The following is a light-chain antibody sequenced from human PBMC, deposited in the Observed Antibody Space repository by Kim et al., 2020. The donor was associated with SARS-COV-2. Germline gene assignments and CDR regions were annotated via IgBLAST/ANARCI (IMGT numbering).Light chain of an antibody. CDR1: QSVSSSY. CDR3: QQYGSSPYT. Sequence: EIVLTQSPGTLSLSPGERATLSCRVSQSVSSSYLAWYQQKPGQAPRLLIYAASSRATGIPDRFSGSGSGTDFTLTISRLEPEDFAVYYCQQYGSSPYTFGQGTKLEI. V-gene: IGKV3-20*01. J-gene: IGKJ2*01. CDR2: AAS.